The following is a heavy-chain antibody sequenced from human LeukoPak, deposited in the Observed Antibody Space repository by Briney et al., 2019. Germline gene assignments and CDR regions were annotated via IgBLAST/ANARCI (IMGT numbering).Heavy chain of an antibody. D-gene: IGHD2-8*01. CDR2: INPNSGGT. J-gene: IGHJ4*02. V-gene: IGHV1-2*02. CDR1: GYTFTDYY. Sequence: GASVKVSCKASGYTFTDYYMEWVRQAPGQGLEWMGWINPNSGGTNYAQKFQGRVTMTRDTSISTAYMELSRLRSDGTAVYYCARVRSYCTNGVCYWDLDYWGQGTLVTVSS. CDR3: ARVRSYCTNGVCYWDLDY.